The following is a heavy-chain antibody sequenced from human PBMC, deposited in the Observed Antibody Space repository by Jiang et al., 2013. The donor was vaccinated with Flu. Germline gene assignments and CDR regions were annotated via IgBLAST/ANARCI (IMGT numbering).Heavy chain of an antibody. V-gene: IGHV3-30*18. Sequence: VQLVESGGGVVQPGRSLRLSCAASGFTFSSYGMHWVRQAPGKGLEWVAVISYDGNTAYYTDSVKGRFTVSRDNSKNMVYLQMNSLRVGDTGVYYCAKVILGLGPFDSWAREPWSPSPQ. CDR2: ISYDGNTA. D-gene: IGHD3/OR15-3a*01. CDR3: AKVILGLGPFDS. J-gene: IGHJ4*02. CDR1: GFTFSSYG.